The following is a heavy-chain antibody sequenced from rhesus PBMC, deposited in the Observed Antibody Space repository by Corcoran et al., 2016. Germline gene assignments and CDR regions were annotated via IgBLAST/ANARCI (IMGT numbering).Heavy chain of an antibody. CDR3: ARDSSGSYNGNFDY. D-gene: IGHD1-44*02. Sequence: QLQLQESGPGLVKPSETLSVTCAVSGGSISSSYWSWIRQAPGKGLEWIGYIYGSGSSTTYNPSLKSRVTLSVDTSKNQLSLKLSSVTTADTAVYYCARDSSGSYNGNFDYWGQGVLVTVSS. J-gene: IGHJ4*01. V-gene: IGHV4-169*02. CDR2: IYGSGSST. CDR1: GGSISSSY.